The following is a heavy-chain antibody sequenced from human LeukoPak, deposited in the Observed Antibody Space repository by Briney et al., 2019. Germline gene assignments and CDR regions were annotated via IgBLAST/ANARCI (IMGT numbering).Heavy chain of an antibody. V-gene: IGHV4-59*01. CDR1: GGSITSYY. CDR2: IYYTGST. D-gene: IGHD5-18*01. J-gene: IGHJ4*02. Sequence: SETLSLTCTVSGGSITSYYWSWFRQPPGKGLEWIGYIYYTGSTNYNPSLKSRVTISVDTSKNQFSLKLSSVTAADTAVYYCARAGRGYSYGNDYWGQGTLVTVSS. CDR3: ARAGRGYSYGNDY.